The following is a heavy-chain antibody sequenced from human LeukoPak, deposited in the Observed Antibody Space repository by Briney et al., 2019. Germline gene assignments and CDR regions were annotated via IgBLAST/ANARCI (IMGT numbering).Heavy chain of an antibody. J-gene: IGHJ4*02. Sequence: GGSLRLSCAASGFTVSSNYMSWVRQAPGKGLEWVSSIHGGDNTFYADSVKGRFTISRDNSKNTLYLQVNSLRAEDMAVYYCAKNRGDAYNTFDCWGQGTLLTVSS. D-gene: IGHD5-24*01. V-gene: IGHV3-53*01. CDR2: IHGGDNT. CDR1: GFTVSSNY. CDR3: AKNRGDAYNTFDC.